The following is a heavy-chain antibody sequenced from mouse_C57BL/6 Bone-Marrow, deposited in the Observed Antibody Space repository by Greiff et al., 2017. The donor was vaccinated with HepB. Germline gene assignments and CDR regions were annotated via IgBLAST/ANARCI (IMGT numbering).Heavy chain of an antibody. CDR3: ARGRATMITDWFAY. J-gene: IGHJ3*01. D-gene: IGHD2-4*01. CDR1: GYTFTSYW. V-gene: IGHV1-55*01. CDR2: IYPGSGST. Sequence: QVQLQQPGAELVKPGASVKMSCKASGYTFTSYWITWVRQRPGQGLEWIGDIYPGSGSTNYNEKFKSKATLTVDTSSSPAYMQLSSLTSEDSAVYYCARGRATMITDWFAYWGQGTLVTVSA.